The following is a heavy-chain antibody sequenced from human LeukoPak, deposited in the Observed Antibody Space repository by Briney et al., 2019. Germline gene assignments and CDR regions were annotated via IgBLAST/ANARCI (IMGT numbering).Heavy chain of an antibody. J-gene: IGHJ4*02. D-gene: IGHD6-13*01. V-gene: IGHV3-20*04. CDR2: IFWNGGRI. CDR3: AKDRGSSSWCYFDY. Sequence: PGGSLILSGSASGFTFDVYRMSWVHDAPGNGLEWVPLIFWNGGRIGPADSVKGRFTISRDNAKNSLYLQMNSLRAEDTALYYCAKDRGSSSWCYFDYWGQGTLVTVSS. CDR1: GFTFDVYR.